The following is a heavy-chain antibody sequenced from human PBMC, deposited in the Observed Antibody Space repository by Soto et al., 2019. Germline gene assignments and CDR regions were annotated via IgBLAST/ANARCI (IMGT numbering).Heavy chain of an antibody. D-gene: IGHD3-22*01. CDR1: GVSISSYY. CDR3: AREFRSTQTYDSSGPNWFDP. Sequence: SETLSLTCTVSGVSISSYYWSWIRQPPGRGLEWIGYIYYSGSTNYNPSLKSRVTISVDTSKNQFSLKLSSVTAADTAVYYCAREFRSTQTYDSSGPNWFDPWGQGTLVTVSS. V-gene: IGHV4-59*01. J-gene: IGHJ5*02. CDR2: IYYSGST.